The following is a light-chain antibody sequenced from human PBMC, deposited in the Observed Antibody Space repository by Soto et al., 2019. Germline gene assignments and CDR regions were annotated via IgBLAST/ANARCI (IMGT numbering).Light chain of an antibody. Sequence: EIVMTQSPATVSVSPGERATLSCRASQSVSSTLAWYQQKPGQAPRLLIYGASTRATGIPARFTGSGSGTEFILTITSLQSEDSAVYYCQEYNTWPWTFGQGTKVDIK. CDR3: QEYNTWPWT. CDR2: GAS. J-gene: IGKJ1*01. V-gene: IGKV3-15*01. CDR1: QSVSST.